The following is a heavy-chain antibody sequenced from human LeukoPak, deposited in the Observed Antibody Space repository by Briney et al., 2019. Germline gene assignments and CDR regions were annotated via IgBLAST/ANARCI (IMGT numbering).Heavy chain of an antibody. CDR3: ASSGVPAAIRTVWYYYYYMDV. Sequence: SETLSLTXAVYGGSFRGYYWSWIRQPPGKGLEWIGEINHSGSTNYNPSLKSRVTISVDTSKNQFSLKLSSVTAADTAVYYCASSGVPAAIRTVWYYYYYMDVWGKGTTVTVSS. J-gene: IGHJ6*03. V-gene: IGHV4-34*01. D-gene: IGHD2-2*02. CDR2: INHSGST. CDR1: GGSFRGYY.